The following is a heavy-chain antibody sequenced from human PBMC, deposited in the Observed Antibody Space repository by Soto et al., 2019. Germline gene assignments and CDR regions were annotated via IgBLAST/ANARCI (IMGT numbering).Heavy chain of an antibody. CDR1: GFTFSTYW. Sequence: GGSLRLSCAASGFTFSTYWMDWVRQAPEEGLVWVSRINTDGSTTYYADSVKGRFTISRDNAKNSLYLQMNSLRAEDTAVYYCARDQLYYNDISGRPLNAFDVWGQGTMVTVSS. J-gene: IGHJ3*01. CDR2: INTDGSTT. CDR3: ARDQLYYNDISGRPLNAFDV. D-gene: IGHD3-22*01. V-gene: IGHV3-74*01.